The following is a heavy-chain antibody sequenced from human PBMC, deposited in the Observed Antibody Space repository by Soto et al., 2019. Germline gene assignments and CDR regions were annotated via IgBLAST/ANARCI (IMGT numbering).Heavy chain of an antibody. CDR1: GGSISSYY. Sequence: SETLSLTCTVSGGSISSYYWSWIRQPPGKGLEWIGYIYYSGSTNYNPSLKSRVTISVDTSKNQFSLKLSSVTAADTAVYYCARMYYDFWSGKYYYYGMDVWGQGTTVTVSS. CDR3: ARMYYDFWSGKYYYYGMDV. D-gene: IGHD3-3*01. CDR2: IYYSGST. J-gene: IGHJ6*02. V-gene: IGHV4-59*01.